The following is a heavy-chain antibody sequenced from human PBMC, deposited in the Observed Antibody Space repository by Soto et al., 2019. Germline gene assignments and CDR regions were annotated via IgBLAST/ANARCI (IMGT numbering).Heavy chain of an antibody. Sequence: SVKVSCKASGFTFSSSAVQWVRQARGQRLEWIGWIVLGNGNTNYAQKFQERVTITRDMSTSTAYMEVRSLTSDDTAVYYCATRIGNIGWYWLDTWGQGTLVTVSS. D-gene: IGHD6-19*01. CDR2: IVLGNGNT. J-gene: IGHJ5*02. CDR1: GFTFSSSA. V-gene: IGHV1-58*01. CDR3: ATRIGNIGWYWLDT.